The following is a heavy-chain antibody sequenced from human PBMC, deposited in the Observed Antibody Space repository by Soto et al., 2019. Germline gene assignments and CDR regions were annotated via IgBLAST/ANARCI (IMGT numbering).Heavy chain of an antibody. D-gene: IGHD3-16*02. V-gene: IGHV1-2*04. CDR3: ARAVGYDYVWGSYPGNNYGMDV. CDR2: INPNSGGT. CDR1: GYTFSGYY. Sequence: ASVKVSCKASGYTFSGYYIHWVRQAPGQGLEWMGWINPNSGGTNYAQKFQGWVTMTRDTSINTAYMELSRLRSDGTAVYYCARAVGYDYVWGSYPGNNYGMDVSGQGTTVTVSS. J-gene: IGHJ6*02.